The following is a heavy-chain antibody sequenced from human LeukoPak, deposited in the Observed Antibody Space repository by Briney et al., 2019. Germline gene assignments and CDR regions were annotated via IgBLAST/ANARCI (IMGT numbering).Heavy chain of an antibody. CDR1: GFTFSSYE. CDR3: VAITMVRGQIDYFYYYMDV. Sequence: GGSLRLSCAASGFTFSSYEMSWVRQAPGKGLEWVGRIKSKTDGGTTDYAAPVKGRFTISRDDSKNTLYLQMNSLKTEDTAVYYCVAITMVRGQIDYFYYYMDVWGKGTTVTVSS. D-gene: IGHD3-10*01. J-gene: IGHJ6*03. V-gene: IGHV3-15*01. CDR2: IKSKTDGGTT.